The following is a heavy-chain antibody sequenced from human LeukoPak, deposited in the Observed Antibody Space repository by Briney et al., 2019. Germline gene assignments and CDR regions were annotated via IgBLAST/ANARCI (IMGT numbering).Heavy chain of an antibody. CDR3: ARGSSGGRPYYFDY. D-gene: IGHD3-10*01. CDR2: INDAGDFT. Sequence: GGSLRLSCAASGFTFRNYAMSWVRQAPGKGLEWLSAINDAGDFTWYADSVKGRFTISRGNSRNTLSLQMNSLRAEDTTVYYCARGSSGGRPYYFDYWGQGILVSVAS. V-gene: IGHV3-23*01. CDR1: GFTFRNYA. J-gene: IGHJ4*02.